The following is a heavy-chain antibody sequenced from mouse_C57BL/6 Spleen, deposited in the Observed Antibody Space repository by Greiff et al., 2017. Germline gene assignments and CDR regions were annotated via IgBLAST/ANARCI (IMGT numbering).Heavy chain of an antibody. CDR2: IDPSDSYT. Sequence: VQLQQSGAELVMPGASVKLSCKASGYTFTSYWMHWVKQRPGQGLEWIGVIDPSDSYTNYNQKFKGKSTLTIDKSSSTAYLQLSSLTSEDSAVYVYERGTAQAAWFTYWGQGTLVTVSA. D-gene: IGHD3-2*02. CDR3: ERGTAQAAWFTY. CDR1: GYTFTSYW. V-gene: IGHV1-69*01. J-gene: IGHJ3*01.